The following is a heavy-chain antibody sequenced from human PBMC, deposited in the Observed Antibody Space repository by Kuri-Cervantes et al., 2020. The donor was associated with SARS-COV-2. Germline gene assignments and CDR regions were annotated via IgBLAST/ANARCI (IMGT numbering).Heavy chain of an antibody. CDR1: GGSISSHY. CDR2: IYYSGST. V-gene: IGHV4-59*11. Sequence: GSLRLSCTVSGGSISSHYWSWIRQPPGKGLEWIGYIYYSGSTYYNPSLKSRVTISVDTSKNQFSLKLSSVTAADTAVYYCARERKPLDAFDIWGQGTMVTVSS. J-gene: IGHJ3*02. CDR3: ARERKPLDAFDI.